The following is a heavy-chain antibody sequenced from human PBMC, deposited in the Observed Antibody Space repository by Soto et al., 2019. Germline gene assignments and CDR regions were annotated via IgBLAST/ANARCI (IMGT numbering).Heavy chain of an antibody. CDR2: ISYTGST. CDR1: GDSISSYY. CDR3: ASVGELPAWFDP. V-gene: IGHV4-59*13. J-gene: IGHJ5*02. Sequence: QVQLQESGPGLVKPSETLSLTCTVSGDSISSYYWSWIRQPPGKGLEWVGYISYTGSTLYNPSLESRATISLDTSTNQVSLSPNSVTVAETAVYYCASVGELPAWFDPWGRGTRVTVSS. D-gene: IGHD3-10*01.